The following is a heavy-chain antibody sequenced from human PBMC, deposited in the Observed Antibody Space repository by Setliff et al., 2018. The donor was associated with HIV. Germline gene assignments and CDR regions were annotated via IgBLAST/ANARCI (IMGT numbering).Heavy chain of an antibody. CDR1: GASLSRSTYY. CDR2: MYSSGTT. D-gene: IGHD1-7*01. J-gene: IGHJ4*02. Sequence: SETLSLTCTVSGASLSRSTYYWGWIRQPPGKGLEWIGTMYSSGTTYYNPSLKSRVTISVDTAKNQFSLKLTSVTAADTAVYYCARRGIIAGTTDFWGQGALVTVSS. V-gene: IGHV4-39*01. CDR3: ARRGIIAGTTDF.